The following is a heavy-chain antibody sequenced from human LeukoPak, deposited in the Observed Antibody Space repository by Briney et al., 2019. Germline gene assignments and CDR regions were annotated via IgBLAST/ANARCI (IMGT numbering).Heavy chain of an antibody. CDR3: ASPFSSYNDGSGYQPYGMDV. CDR2: ISSSSSTI. J-gene: IGHJ6*02. V-gene: IGHV3-48*01. Sequence: PGGSLRLSCAASGFTFSSYSMNWVRQAPGKGLEWVSYISSSSSTIYYADSVKGRFTISRDNAKNSLYLQMNSLRAEDTAVYYCASPFSSYNDGSGYQPYGMDVWGQGTTVTVSS. CDR1: GFTFSSYS. D-gene: IGHD3-22*01.